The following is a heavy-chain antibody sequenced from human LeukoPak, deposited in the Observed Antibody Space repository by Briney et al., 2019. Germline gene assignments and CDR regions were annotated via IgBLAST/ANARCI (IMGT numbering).Heavy chain of an antibody. D-gene: IGHD3/OR15-3a*01. Sequence: SETLSLACTVSGGSISSGSYYWSWIRQPAGKGLEWIGRIYTSGSTNYNPSLKSRVTISVDTSKNQFSLKLSSVTAADTAVYYCASGLDYDVPGNWFDPWGQGTLVTVSS. CDR2: IYTSGST. CDR1: GGSISSGSYY. CDR3: ASGLDYDVPGNWFDP. V-gene: IGHV4-61*02. J-gene: IGHJ5*02.